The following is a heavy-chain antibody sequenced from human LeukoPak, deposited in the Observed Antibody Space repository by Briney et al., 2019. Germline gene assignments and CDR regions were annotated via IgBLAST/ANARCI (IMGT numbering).Heavy chain of an antibody. Sequence: GGSLRLSCAASGFTSSSYSMNWVRQAPGKGLEWVSYISSSSSTIYYADSVKGRFTISRDNAKNSLYLQMNSLRAEDTAVYYCAKFTSGVEIPEYPVGYFDYWGQGTLVTVSS. CDR1: GFTSSSYS. D-gene: IGHD3-3*01. V-gene: IGHV3-48*01. J-gene: IGHJ4*02. CDR3: AKFTSGVEIPEYPVGYFDY. CDR2: ISSSSSTI.